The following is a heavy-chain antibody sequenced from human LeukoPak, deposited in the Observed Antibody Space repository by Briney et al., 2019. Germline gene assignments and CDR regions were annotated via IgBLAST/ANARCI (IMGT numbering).Heavy chain of an antibody. Sequence: PGRSLRLSCAASGFTLDDYAMHWVRQAPGKGLEWVSGISWNSGSIGYADSVKGRFTISRDNAKNSLYLQMNSLRAEDTALYYCAKGGMMTTVTPNWFDPWGQGTLVTVSS. J-gene: IGHJ5*02. CDR1: GFTLDDYA. D-gene: IGHD4-11*01. V-gene: IGHV3-9*01. CDR3: AKGGMMTTVTPNWFDP. CDR2: ISWNSGSI.